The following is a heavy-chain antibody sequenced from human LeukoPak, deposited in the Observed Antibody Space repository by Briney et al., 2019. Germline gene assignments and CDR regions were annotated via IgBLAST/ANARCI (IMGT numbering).Heavy chain of an antibody. J-gene: IGHJ4*02. CDR2: IRQDGGEK. V-gene: IGHV3-7*01. Sequence: GGSLRLSCAASGFTFSNYWMSWVRQAPGKGLEWLANIRQDGGEKYYVDSVKGRFTISRDNAKNSLYLQMNSLRAEDTAVYYCARDLSGPSVYWGQGTLVTVSS. D-gene: IGHD2-15*01. CDR1: GFTFSNYW. CDR3: ARDLSGPSVY.